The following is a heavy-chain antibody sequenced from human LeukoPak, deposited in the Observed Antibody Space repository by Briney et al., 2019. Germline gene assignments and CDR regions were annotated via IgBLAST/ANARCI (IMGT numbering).Heavy chain of an antibody. V-gene: IGHV3-9*01. CDR1: GFTFDDYA. CDR2: ISWNSGSI. J-gene: IGHJ6*03. D-gene: IGHD5-18*01. Sequence: GGSLRLSCAASGFTFDDYAMHWVRQAPGKGLEWVSGISWNSGSIGYADSVKGRFTISRDNAKNTLYLQMHSLRVEDTAVYYCARDIQVRTHLWSGMDVWGKGTTVTVSS. CDR3: ARDIQVRTHLWSGMDV.